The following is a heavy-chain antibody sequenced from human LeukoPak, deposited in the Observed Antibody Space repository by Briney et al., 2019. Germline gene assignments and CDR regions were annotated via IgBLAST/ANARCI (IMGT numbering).Heavy chain of an antibody. D-gene: IGHD3-22*01. Sequence: GESLKISCKASGYNFADYWIGWVRQTPGKGLEWMGIIFPDDSDTKNSPSFEGQVTISVDESTSTAYLQWSSLKASDTAVYYCARRLRAVSNTMIWGPADAFDIWGQGTTVIVSS. CDR3: ARRLRAVSNTMIWGPADAFDI. J-gene: IGHJ3*02. CDR2: IFPDDSDT. V-gene: IGHV5-51*01. CDR1: GYNFADYW.